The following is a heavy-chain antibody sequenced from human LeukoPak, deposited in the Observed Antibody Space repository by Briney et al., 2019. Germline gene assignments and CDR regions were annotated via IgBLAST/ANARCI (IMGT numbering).Heavy chain of an antibody. Sequence: PSETLSLTCTVSGGSISSSNYYWGWIRQPAGKGLEWIGRIYTSGSTNYNPSLKSRVTISVDTSKNQFSLKLSSVTAADTAVYYCATSTPYYYYYMDVWGKGTTVTVSS. D-gene: IGHD2/OR15-2a*01. CDR1: GGSISSSNYY. CDR3: ATSTPYYYYYMDV. CDR2: IYTSGST. V-gene: IGHV4-61*02. J-gene: IGHJ6*03.